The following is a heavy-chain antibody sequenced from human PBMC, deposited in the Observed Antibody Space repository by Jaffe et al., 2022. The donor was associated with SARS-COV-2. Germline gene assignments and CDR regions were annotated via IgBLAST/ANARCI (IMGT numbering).Heavy chain of an antibody. CDR2: IYYSGST. CDR1: GGSISSSSYY. V-gene: IGHV4-39*01. CDR3: ARQAVDYYYDSSVDWFDP. D-gene: IGHD3-22*01. J-gene: IGHJ5*02. Sequence: QLQLQESGPGLVKPSETLSLTCTVSGGSISSSSYYWGWIRQPPGKGLEWIGSIYYSGSTYYNPSLKSRVTISVDTSKNQFSLKLSSVTAADTAVYYCARQAVDYYYDSSVDWFDPWGQGTLVTVSS.